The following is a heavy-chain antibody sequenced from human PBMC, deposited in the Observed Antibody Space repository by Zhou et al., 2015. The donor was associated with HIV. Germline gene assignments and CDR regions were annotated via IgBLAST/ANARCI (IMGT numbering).Heavy chain of an antibody. CDR1: GGTFNIFA. J-gene: IGHJ4*02. Sequence: QVQLVQSGTEVKKPGSSVKVSCKVSGGTFNIFAISWVRQAPGQGLEWMGGINPVFNTAHYAQRFQDKVTITADASTSTSYLELASLTSNDTAVYYCTREGHDHGDSWGQGTLVIVSS. D-gene: IGHD1-14*01. CDR3: TREGHDHGDS. CDR2: INPVFNTA. V-gene: IGHV1-69*01.